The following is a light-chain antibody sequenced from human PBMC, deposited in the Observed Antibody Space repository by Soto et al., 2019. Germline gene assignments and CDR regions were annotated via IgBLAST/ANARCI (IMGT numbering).Light chain of an antibody. CDR2: GAS. V-gene: IGKV3-20*01. J-gene: IGKJ1*01. CDR3: QQYMSSVT. CDR1: QSVDTTF. Sequence: EIVLTHSPGSLSLSPGQRATLSCRASQSVDTTFFAWYQKKPGQAPRLLIYGASKRATGIPDRFSGSGSGTDLTLIISRLEPEDFAVYYCQQYMSSVTFGQGTKVEIK.